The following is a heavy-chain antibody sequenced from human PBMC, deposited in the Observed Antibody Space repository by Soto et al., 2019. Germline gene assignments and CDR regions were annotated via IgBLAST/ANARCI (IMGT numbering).Heavy chain of an antibody. D-gene: IGHD2-8*02. CDR3: ARGPPTGPAYYYYGMDV. CDR2: IYYSGST. Sequence: QVQLQESGPGLVKPSETLSLTCTVSGGSISSYYWSWIRQPPGKGLEWIGYIYYSGSTNYNPSLKSRVTISVDTSKNPFSLKLSSVTAADTAVYYCARGPPTGPAYYYYGMDVWGQGTTVTVSS. V-gene: IGHV4-59*01. J-gene: IGHJ6*02. CDR1: GGSISSYY.